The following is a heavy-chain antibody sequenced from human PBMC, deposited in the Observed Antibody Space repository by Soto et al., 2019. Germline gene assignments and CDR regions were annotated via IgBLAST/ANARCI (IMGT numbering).Heavy chain of an antibody. CDR1: GGSLSSGSYY. V-gene: IGHV4-39*01. D-gene: IGHD6-19*01. J-gene: IGHJ4*02. CDR2: IPYSGNT. CDR3: ARPFAAQTVAGFDS. Sequence: QLQLQESGPGLVKPSETLTLTCTVSGGSLSSGSYYWGWIRQPPGKGLEWIGSIPYSGNTYYNPSLKTRVTLSVEASKNEFSLKLSSVTAADTAVYYCARPFAAQTVAGFDSWGQGTLVTVSS.